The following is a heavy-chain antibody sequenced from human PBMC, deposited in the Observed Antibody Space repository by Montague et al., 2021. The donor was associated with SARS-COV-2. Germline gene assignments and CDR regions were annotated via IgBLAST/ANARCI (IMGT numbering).Heavy chain of an antibody. Sequence: PALVKPTQTLTLTCTFSGFSLSTSGVGVGWIRQPPGKAPEWFALIYGDDDKRYKPSLKSRLTITKVTSKNQVVLTMTNVDPVDTATYYCAHFGILRYFDPWGQGSLVTVSS. CDR2: IYGDDDK. J-gene: IGHJ5*02. CDR1: GFSLSTSGVG. V-gene: IGHV2-5*02. D-gene: IGHD3-9*01. CDR3: AHFGILRYFDP.